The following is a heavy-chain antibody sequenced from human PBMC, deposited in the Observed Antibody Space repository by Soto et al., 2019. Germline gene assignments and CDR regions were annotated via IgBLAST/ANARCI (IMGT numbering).Heavy chain of an antibody. CDR2: ISYDGSNK. CDR3: ARSYREPYFDY. V-gene: IGHV3-30-3*01. D-gene: IGHD1-26*01. J-gene: IGHJ4*02. CDR1: GFTFSSYA. Sequence: GGSLRLSCAASGFTFSSYAMHWVRQAPGKGLEWVAVISYDGSNKYYADSVKGRFTISRDNSKNTLYLQMNSLRAEDTAVYYCARSYREPYFDYWGQGTLVTVSS.